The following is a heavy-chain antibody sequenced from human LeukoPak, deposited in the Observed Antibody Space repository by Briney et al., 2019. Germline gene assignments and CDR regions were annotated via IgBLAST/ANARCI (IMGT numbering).Heavy chain of an antibody. D-gene: IGHD3-22*01. Sequence: PGGSLRLSCAASGFTFSSYAMSWVRQSPGKGLEWVSAIGGSGGSTYYADSVKGRFTISRDNSKNTLYLQMNSLRAEDTAVYYCAKDAYYYDSSPEDYWGQGTLVTVSS. V-gene: IGHV3-23*01. CDR2: IGGSGGST. J-gene: IGHJ4*02. CDR3: AKDAYYYDSSPEDY. CDR1: GFTFSSYA.